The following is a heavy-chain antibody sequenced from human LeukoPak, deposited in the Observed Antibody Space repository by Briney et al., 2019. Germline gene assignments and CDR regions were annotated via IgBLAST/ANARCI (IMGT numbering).Heavy chain of an antibody. Sequence: SETLSLTCAVYGGSFSGYYWSWIRQPPGKGLEWIGEINHSGSTNYNPSLKSRVTISADTSKNQFSLKLSSVTAADTAVYYCARVNWICDYWGQGTLVTVSS. CDR1: GGSFSGYY. J-gene: IGHJ4*02. CDR2: INHSGST. CDR3: ARVNWICDY. D-gene: IGHD1-20*01. V-gene: IGHV4-34*01.